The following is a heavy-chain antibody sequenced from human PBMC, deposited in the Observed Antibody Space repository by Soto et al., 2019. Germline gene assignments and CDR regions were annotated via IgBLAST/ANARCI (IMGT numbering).Heavy chain of an antibody. CDR3: GRGRSGQIVVFY. J-gene: IGHJ4*02. CDR2: IGPESGAT. Sequence: ASVKVFCKASGYTFTGHYIHWVRQAPEQGPEWMGEIGPESGATRYAQKFQGRVTMTRDMSITTVYMELNNLSPDDTAVYYCGRGRSGQIVVFYWGQGTPVTVSS. D-gene: IGHD5-12*01. V-gene: IGHV1-2*02. CDR1: GYTFTGHY.